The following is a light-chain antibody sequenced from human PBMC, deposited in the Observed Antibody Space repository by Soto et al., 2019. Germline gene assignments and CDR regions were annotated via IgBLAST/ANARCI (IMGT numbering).Light chain of an antibody. CDR2: GAS. V-gene: IGKV3-15*01. CDR1: QSVSSN. Sequence: TKSPATLSLTHGERAPLAVRASQSVSSNLAWYQQKPGQAPRLLIYGASTRATGIPARFSGSGSGTEFTLTISSLQSEDFAVYYCQQYNSWPTFGQGTKVDIK. CDR3: QQYNSWPT. J-gene: IGKJ1*01.